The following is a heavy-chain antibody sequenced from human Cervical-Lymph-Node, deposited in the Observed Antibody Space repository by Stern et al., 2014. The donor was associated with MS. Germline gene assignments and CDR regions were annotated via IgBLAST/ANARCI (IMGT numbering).Heavy chain of an antibody. J-gene: IGHJ6*02. CDR2: INAGNGNT. D-gene: IGHD6-19*01. V-gene: IGHV1-3*01. Sequence: QVQLVQSGAEVKKPGASVKVSCKASGYTFTSYAMHWVRQAPGQRLEWMGWINAGNGNTKYSQKFQGRVTITKDTSASTAYMELSSLRSEDTAVYYCARGGSGSSNRFMDVWGQGTTVTVSS. CDR1: GYTFTSYA. CDR3: ARGGSGSSNRFMDV.